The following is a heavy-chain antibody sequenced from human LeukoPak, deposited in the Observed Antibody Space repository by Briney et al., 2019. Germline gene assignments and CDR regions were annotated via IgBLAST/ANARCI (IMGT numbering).Heavy chain of an antibody. D-gene: IGHD5-12*01. Sequence: GGSLRLSCAASGFTFSSYAMSWVRQAPGKGLEWISAISGSGGSTYYADSVKGRFTISRDNSKNTLYLQMNSLRAEDTAVYYCAKVVALRDYFDYWGQGTLVTVSS. V-gene: IGHV3-23*01. J-gene: IGHJ4*02. CDR1: GFTFSSYA. CDR2: ISGSGGST. CDR3: AKVVALRDYFDY.